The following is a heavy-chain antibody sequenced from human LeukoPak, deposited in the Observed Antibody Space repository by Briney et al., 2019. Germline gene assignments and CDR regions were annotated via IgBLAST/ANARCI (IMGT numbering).Heavy chain of an antibody. CDR1: GYTFSDYW. D-gene: IGHD1-1*01. CDR2: IIPDDSET. J-gene: IGHJ6*02. V-gene: IGHV5-51*01. CDR3: ARHRYNTSGDSSFYYGLDV. Sequence: GESLQISCKGSGYTFSDYWIAWVRQRPGKGLEWMAIIIPDDSETKYSPSFKGQVTLSADKAINTAYLQWNNLKASDTAMYYCARHRYNTSGDSSFYYGLDVWGQGTTVTVSS.